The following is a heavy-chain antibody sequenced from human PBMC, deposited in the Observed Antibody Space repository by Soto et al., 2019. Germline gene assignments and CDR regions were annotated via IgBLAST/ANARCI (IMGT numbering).Heavy chain of an antibody. V-gene: IGHV1-18*01. Sequence: ASVKVSCKASGYTFTSYGISWVRQAPGQGLEWMGWISAYNGNTNYAQKLQGRVTMTTDTSTSTAYMELRSLRSDDTAVYYCARDQPHYDFWSGYYGPGEEGSQQYYYYMDVWGKGTTVTVSS. J-gene: IGHJ6*03. D-gene: IGHD3-3*01. CDR2: ISAYNGNT. CDR1: GYTFTSYG. CDR3: ARDQPHYDFWSGYYGPGEEGSQQYYYYMDV.